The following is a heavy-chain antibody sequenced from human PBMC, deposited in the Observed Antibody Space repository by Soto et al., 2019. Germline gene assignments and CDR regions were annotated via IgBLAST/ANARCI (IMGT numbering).Heavy chain of an antibody. D-gene: IGHD3-3*01. V-gene: IGHV5-51*01. CDR2: IYPGDSDT. CDR1: GYSFTSYW. Sequence: GESLKISCKGSGYSFTSYWIGWVRQMPGKGLEWMGIIYPGDSDTRYSPSFQGQVTISADKSISTAYLQWSSLKASDTAMYYCARSPPYYDFWSAYYDYWGQGTLVTVSS. J-gene: IGHJ4*02. CDR3: ARSPPYYDFWSAYYDY.